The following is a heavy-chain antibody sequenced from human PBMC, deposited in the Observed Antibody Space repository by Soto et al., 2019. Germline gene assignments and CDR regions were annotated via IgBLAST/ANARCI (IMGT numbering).Heavy chain of an antibody. CDR2: INHSGST. D-gene: IGHD3-10*01. Sequence: SETLSLTCAVYGGSFSGYYWSWIRQPPGKGLEWIGEINHSGSTNYNPSLKSRVTISVDTSKNQFSLKLSSVTAADTAVYYCARGTWRVRGVIAEDCQHWGQGTLVTVSS. CDR1: GGSFSGYY. J-gene: IGHJ1*01. CDR3: ARGTWRVRGVIAEDCQH. V-gene: IGHV4-34*01.